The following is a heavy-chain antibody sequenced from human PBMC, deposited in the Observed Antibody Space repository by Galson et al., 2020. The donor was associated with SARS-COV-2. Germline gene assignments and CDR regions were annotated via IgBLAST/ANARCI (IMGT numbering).Heavy chain of an antibody. Sequence: SETLSLTCTASGYSISSGSYWGWLRQPPGKGLEWIGSIYHSGSTYYNPSLKSRVTISVDTSKNQFSLKLSAVTAADTAVYYCAREQTHSNWTAPIVVNPLEIWGQGTMVTVSS. CDR1: GYSISSGSY. V-gene: IGHV4-38-2*02. J-gene: IGHJ3*02. CDR2: IYHSGST. D-gene: IGHD1-1*01. CDR3: AREQTHSNWTAPIVVNPLEI.